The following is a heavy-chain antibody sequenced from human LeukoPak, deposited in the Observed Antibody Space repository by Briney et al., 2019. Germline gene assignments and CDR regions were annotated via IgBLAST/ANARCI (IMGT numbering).Heavy chain of an antibody. J-gene: IGHJ3*02. Sequence: GASVKVSCKASGYTFTGYYMHWLRQAPGQGLEWMGRINPNSGATNYAQKFQSSVTITRDTSFSTAYMELSRLRSDDTAVYYCARVDWTVTTDAFDIWGQGTMVTVSS. V-gene: IGHV1-2*06. CDR1: GYTFTGYY. D-gene: IGHD4-17*01. CDR2: INPNSGAT. CDR3: ARVDWTVTTDAFDI.